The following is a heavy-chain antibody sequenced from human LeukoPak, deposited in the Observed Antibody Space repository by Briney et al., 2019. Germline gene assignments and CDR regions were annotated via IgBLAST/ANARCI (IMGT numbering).Heavy chain of an antibody. J-gene: IGHJ6*02. CDR2: ISSSSSTI. V-gene: IGHV3-48*04. Sequence: QTGGSLRLSCAGSGFSFSDYHMNWVRQAPGKGLEWVSYISSSSSTIFYADSVKGRFTISRDNAKNSLYLQMNSLRAEDTAVYYCARSGFTWIQHPYAMDVWGPGTTVTVSS. CDR3: ARSGFTWIQHPYAMDV. D-gene: IGHD5-18*01. CDR1: GFSFSDYH.